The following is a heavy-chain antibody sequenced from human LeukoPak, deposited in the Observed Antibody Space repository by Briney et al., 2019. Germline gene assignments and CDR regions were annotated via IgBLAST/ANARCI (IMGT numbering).Heavy chain of an antibody. CDR3: ARDSRGHSGYDLDY. CDR2: IYYSGIT. V-gene: IGHV4-61*01. Sequence: SKTLSLTCTVSGASVNSGSSYWSWIRQPPGKGLEWIGYIYYSGITNYNPSLKSRVTMSVDTSKNQFSLKLSSVTAADTAIYYCARDSRGHSGYDLDYWGQGTLVTVSS. D-gene: IGHD5-12*01. J-gene: IGHJ4*02. CDR1: GASVNSGSSY.